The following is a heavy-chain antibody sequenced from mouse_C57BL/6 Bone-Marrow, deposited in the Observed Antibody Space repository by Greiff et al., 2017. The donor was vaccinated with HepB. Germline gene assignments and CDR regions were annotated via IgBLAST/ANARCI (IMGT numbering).Heavy chain of an antibody. Sequence: EVQLQQSGPGLVKPSQSLSLTCSVTGYSITSGYYWNWIRQFPGNKLEWMGYISYDGSNNYNPSLKNRISITRDTSKNQFFLKLNSVTTEDTATYYSARGRAITTVVAYYAMDYWGQGTSVTVAS. D-gene: IGHD1-1*01. CDR3: ARGRAITTVVAYYAMDY. CDR1: GYSITSGYY. CDR2: ISYDGSN. J-gene: IGHJ4*01. V-gene: IGHV3-6*01.